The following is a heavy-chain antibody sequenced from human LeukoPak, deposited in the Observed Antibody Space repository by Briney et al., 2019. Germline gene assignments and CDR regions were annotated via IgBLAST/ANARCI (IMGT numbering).Heavy chain of an antibody. CDR2: INHSGST. Sequence: SSETLSLTCAVYGGSFSGYYWSWIRQPPGKGLEWIGGINHSGSTNYNPSLKSRVTISVDTSKNQFSLKLSSVTAADTAVYYCARAYYDYVWGSYRPRYYFDYWGQGTLVTVSS. J-gene: IGHJ4*02. V-gene: IGHV4-34*01. CDR3: ARAYYDYVWGSYRPRYYFDY. D-gene: IGHD3-16*02. CDR1: GGSFSGYY.